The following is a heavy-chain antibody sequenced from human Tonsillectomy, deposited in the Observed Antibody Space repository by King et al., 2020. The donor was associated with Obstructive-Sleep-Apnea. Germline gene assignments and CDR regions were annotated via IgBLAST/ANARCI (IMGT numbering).Heavy chain of an antibody. CDR2: IYYRWST. CDR1: GGSISRYY. CDR3: ASLYYYDSSGYYFDY. V-gene: IGHV4-59*08. J-gene: IGHJ4*02. D-gene: IGHD3-22*01. Sequence: QLQESGPGLVKPSETLSLTCTVSGGSISRYYWSWIRQPPGKGLEWIGYIYYRWSTNYNPSLKSRFTISVDTSKNQFSLKLSSVTAADTAVYYCASLYYYDSSGYYFDYWGQGTLVTVSS.